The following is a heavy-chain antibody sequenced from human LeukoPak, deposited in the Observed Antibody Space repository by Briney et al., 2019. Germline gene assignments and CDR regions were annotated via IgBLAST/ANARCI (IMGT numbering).Heavy chain of an antibody. CDR2: IWYDGSNK. CDR3: TKGEWFGELLSFDY. Sequence: GGSLRLSCAASGFTFSSYGMHWVRQAPGKGLEWVAVIWYDGSNKYYADSVKGRFTISRDNSKNTLYLQMNSLRAEDTAVYYCTKGEWFGELLSFDYWGQGTLVTVSS. CDR1: GFTFSSYG. V-gene: IGHV3-30*02. J-gene: IGHJ4*02. D-gene: IGHD3-10*01.